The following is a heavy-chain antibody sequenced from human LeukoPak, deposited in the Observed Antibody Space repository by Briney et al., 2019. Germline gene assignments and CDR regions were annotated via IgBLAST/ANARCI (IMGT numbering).Heavy chain of an antibody. CDR3: ARGHCSSTSWYIYNWFDS. CDR1: GYTFTAYY. J-gene: IGHJ5*01. CDR2: INPNSGGT. V-gene: IGHV1-2*02. D-gene: IGHD2-2*02. Sequence: ASVKVSCKASGYTFTAYYMHWVRQAPGQGLEWMGWINPNSGGTNYAQKFQGRVTMTRDTSITTAYMELSRLRSDDTAVFYCARGHCSSTSWYIYNWFDSWGQGTLVTVSS.